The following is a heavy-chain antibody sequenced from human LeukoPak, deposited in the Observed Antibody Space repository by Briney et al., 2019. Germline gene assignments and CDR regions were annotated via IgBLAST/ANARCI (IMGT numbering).Heavy chain of an antibody. Sequence: GGSLRLSCAASGFTFSSYSMNWVRQAPGKGLEWVSSISSSSSYIYYADSVKGRFTISRDNAKNSLYLQMNSLRAEDTAVYYCARENLYYYDSSGYRTFDYWGQGTLVTVSS. CDR2: ISSSSSYI. CDR1: GFTFSSYS. D-gene: IGHD3-22*01. J-gene: IGHJ4*02. CDR3: ARENLYYYDSSGYRTFDY. V-gene: IGHV3-21*01.